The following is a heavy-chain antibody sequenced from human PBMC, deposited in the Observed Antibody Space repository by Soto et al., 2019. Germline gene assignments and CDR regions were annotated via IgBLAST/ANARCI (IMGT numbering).Heavy chain of an antibody. CDR2: ISSSTTTI. CDR3: ARDAIMTTVPTRCDY. V-gene: IGHV3-48*01. D-gene: IGHD4-17*01. J-gene: IGHJ4*02. Sequence: GGSLRLSCVASGFTFSSYNINWVRQVPGKGLEWVSYISSSTTTIYYADSVKGRFTISRDNGKSSLYLQMNSLRAEDTAMYFCARDAIMTTVPTRCDYWGQGTLVTVSS. CDR1: GFTFSSYN.